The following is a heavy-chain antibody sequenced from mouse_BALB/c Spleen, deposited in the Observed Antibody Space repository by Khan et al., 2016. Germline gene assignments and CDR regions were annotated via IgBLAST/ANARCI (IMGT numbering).Heavy chain of an antibody. CDR1: GYEFSSYW. CDR2: IYPGDGDT. CDR3: ARGETARAPFAY. Sequence: QVQLQQSGAELVRPGSSVKISCKASGYEFSSYWMNWVKQRPGQGLEWIGQIYPGDGDTNYNGKFKGKATLTADKSSSTAYMQLNSLTSEDSAVCFCARGETARAPFAYWGQGTLVTVSA. V-gene: IGHV1-80*01. J-gene: IGHJ3*01. D-gene: IGHD3-2*01.